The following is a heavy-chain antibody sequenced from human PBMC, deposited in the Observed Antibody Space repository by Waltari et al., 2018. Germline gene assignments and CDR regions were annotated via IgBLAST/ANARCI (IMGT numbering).Heavy chain of an antibody. V-gene: IGHV4-4*07. CDR2: IYTSGST. J-gene: IGHJ6*03. CDR1: GGSISSYY. Sequence: QVQLQESGPGLVKPSETLSLTCTVSGGSISSYYWSWIRQPAGKGLEWIGRIYTSGSTNSNPSLKSRVTMSVDTSKNQFSLKLSSVTAADTAVYYCARERDYGSGPLRLRGYYYYMDVWGKGTTVTISS. CDR3: ARERDYGSGPLRLRGYYYYMDV. D-gene: IGHD3-10*01.